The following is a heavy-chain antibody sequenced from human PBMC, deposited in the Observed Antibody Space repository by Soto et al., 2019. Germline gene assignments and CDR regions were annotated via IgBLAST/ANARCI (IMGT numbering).Heavy chain of an antibody. Sequence: GGSLRLSCAASGFTFSSYGMHWVRQAPGKGLEWVAVISYDGSNKYYADSVKGRFTISRDNSKNTLYLQMNSLRAEDTAVYYCAKDKFMVGATAPFYYWGQGTLVTVSS. V-gene: IGHV3-30*18. CDR2: ISYDGSNK. CDR1: GFTFSSYG. CDR3: AKDKFMVGATAPFYY. D-gene: IGHD1-26*01. J-gene: IGHJ4*02.